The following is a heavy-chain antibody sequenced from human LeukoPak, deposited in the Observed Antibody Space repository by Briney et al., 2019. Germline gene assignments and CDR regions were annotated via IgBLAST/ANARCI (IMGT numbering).Heavy chain of an antibody. J-gene: IGHJ4*02. D-gene: IGHD6-19*01. CDR2: ISSSSSYI. Sequence: GGSLRLSCAASGFTFSSYSMNWVRQAPGKGLEWVSSISSSSSYIYYADSVKGRFTISRDNAKNSLYLQMNSLRAEDTAVCYCARDDGSGWHFDYWGQGTLVTVSS. V-gene: IGHV3-21*01. CDR3: ARDDGSGWHFDY. CDR1: GFTFSSYS.